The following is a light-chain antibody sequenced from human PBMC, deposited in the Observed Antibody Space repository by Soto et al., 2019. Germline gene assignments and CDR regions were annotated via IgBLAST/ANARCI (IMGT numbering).Light chain of an antibody. CDR1: QSVSSSY. CDR3: QQYGSSPLWT. CDR2: GAS. J-gene: IGKJ1*01. Sequence: EIVLTQSPGTLSLSPGERDTLSCRASQSVSSSYLAWYQQKPGQAPRLLIYGASSRATGIPDRFSGSGSGTDFTLTISRLEPEDFAVYYCQQYGSSPLWTFGQGTRWIS. V-gene: IGKV3-20*01.